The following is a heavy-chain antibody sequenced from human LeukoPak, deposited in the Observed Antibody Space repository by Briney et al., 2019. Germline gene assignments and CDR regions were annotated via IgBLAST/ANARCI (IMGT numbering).Heavy chain of an antibody. CDR1: GGSISSTSYY. CDR2: VYYDGST. CDR3: ARLRYSRPIYYYMDV. J-gene: IGHJ6*03. Sequence: PSETLSLTCSASGGSISSTSYYWGWIRQPPGKGLEWIGSVYYDGSTYYNPSLRSRVTISVDTSKNQFSLKLRSVTAADTAIYYCARLRYSRPIYYYMDVWGKGTTVTVSS. D-gene: IGHD5-12*01. V-gene: IGHV4-39*01.